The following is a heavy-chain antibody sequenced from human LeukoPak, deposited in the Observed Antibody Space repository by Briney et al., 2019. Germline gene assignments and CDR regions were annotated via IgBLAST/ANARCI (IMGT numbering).Heavy chain of an antibody. D-gene: IGHD4-17*01. CDR3: ARDPVTTRFDP. CDR2: IIPIFGIA. CDR1: GGTFSSYA. V-gene: IGHV1-69*04. Sequence: GASVKVSCKASGGTFSSYAISWVRQAPGQGLEWMGRIIPIFGIANYAQKFQGRVTITADKSTSTAYMELSSLRSEDTAVYYCARDPVTTRFDPWGQGTVVSVSS. J-gene: IGHJ5*02.